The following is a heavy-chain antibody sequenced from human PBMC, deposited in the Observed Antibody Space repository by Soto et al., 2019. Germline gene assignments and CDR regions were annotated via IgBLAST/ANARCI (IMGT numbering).Heavy chain of an antibody. D-gene: IGHD6-13*01. CDR2: ISYDGIKK. CDR1: GFTFSSHS. V-gene: IGHV3-30-3*01. J-gene: IGHJ4*02. CDR3: ATYRSSWSAFDY. Sequence: QVQLVESGGGVVQPRRSLRLSCAASGFTFSSHSMHWVRQTPGKGLEWVAVISYDGIKKYYADSVKGRFTISRDNPKNALDLQMNSLRPEDTAVYYCATYRSSWSAFDYWGQGSLVTVSS.